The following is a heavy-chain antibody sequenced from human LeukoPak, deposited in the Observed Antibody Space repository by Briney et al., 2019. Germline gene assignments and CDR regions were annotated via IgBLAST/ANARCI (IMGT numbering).Heavy chain of an antibody. V-gene: IGHV1-69*05. D-gene: IGHD3-3*01. CDR1: GGTFSSYA. CDR2: IIPIFGTA. CDR3: ARGNFGVVIGGYDY. Sequence: ASVKVSCKASGGTFSSYAISWVRQAPGQGLEWMGGIIPIFGTANYAQRFQGRVTITTDESTSTAYMELSSLRSEDTAVYYCARGNFGVVIGGYDYWGQGTLVTVSS. J-gene: IGHJ4*02.